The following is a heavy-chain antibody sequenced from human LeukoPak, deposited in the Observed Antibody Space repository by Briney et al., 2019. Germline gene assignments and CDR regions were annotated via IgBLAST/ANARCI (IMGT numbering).Heavy chain of an antibody. V-gene: IGHV3-11*04. J-gene: IGHJ4*02. CDR1: GFTFSDYY. D-gene: IGHD3-10*01. CDR2: ISSSRSTI. Sequence: GGSLRLSCAASGFTFSDYYMSWIRQAPGKGLEWVSYISSSRSTIYYADSVKGRFTISRDNAKNSLYLQMNSLRAEDTAVYYCARDTPRGSGYFDYWGQGTLVTVSS. CDR3: ARDTPRGSGYFDY.